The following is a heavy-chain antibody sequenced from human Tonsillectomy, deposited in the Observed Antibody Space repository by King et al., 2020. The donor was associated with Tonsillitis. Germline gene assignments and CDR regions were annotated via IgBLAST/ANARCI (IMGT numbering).Heavy chain of an antibody. Sequence: VQLVESGGGVVQPGRSLRLSCAASGFTFSSYGMHWVRQAPGKGLEWVAVISYDGSNKYYADSVKGRFTISRDNSKNTLYLQMTSLRAEDTAVYYCAKGGGSYKLYYYGMDVWGQGTTVTVSS. CDR2: ISYDGSNK. V-gene: IGHV3-30*18. CDR1: GFTFSSYG. J-gene: IGHJ6*02. CDR3: AKGGGSYKLYYYGMDV. D-gene: IGHD1-26*01.